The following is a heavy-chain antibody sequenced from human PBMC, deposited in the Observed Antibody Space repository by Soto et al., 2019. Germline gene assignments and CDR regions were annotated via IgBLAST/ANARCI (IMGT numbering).Heavy chain of an antibody. D-gene: IGHD2-15*01. V-gene: IGHV4-4*07. CDR2: IYTSGST. Sequence: PSETLSLTCTVSGGSISSYYWSWIRQPAGKGLEWIGRIYTSGSTNYNPSLKSRVTMSVDTSTSTVYMELSSLRSEDTAVYYCARDTPGERYDYWGQGTLVTVSS. J-gene: IGHJ4*02. CDR1: GGSISSYY. CDR3: ARDTPGERYDY.